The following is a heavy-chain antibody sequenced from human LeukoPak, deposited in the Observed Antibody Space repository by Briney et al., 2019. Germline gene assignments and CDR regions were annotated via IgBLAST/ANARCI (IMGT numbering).Heavy chain of an antibody. CDR3: AAPYGSGRNYYYYMDV. Sequence: PGGSLRLSCAASGFTFSSYGMSWVRQAPGKGLEWVSAISGSGGSTYYADSVKGRFTISRDNSKNTLYLQMNSLRAEDTAVYYCAAPYGSGRNYYYYMDVWGKGTTVTVSS. CDR2: ISGSGGST. V-gene: IGHV3-23*01. CDR1: GFTFSSYG. D-gene: IGHD3-10*01. J-gene: IGHJ6*03.